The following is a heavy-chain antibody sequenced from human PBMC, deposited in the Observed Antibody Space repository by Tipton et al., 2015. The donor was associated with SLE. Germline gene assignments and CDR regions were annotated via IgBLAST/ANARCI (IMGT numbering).Heavy chain of an antibody. CDR2: ITPIFGTP. CDR3: ASPYGLGELSLEGAWFDP. V-gene: IGHV1-69*01. Sequence: QLVQSGAEVKKPGSSVKVSCKASGGTFSTYAISWVRQAPGQGLEWMGGITPIFGTPNYAQKFQGRVTITADESTNTAYMELSSLRSEDTAIYYCASPYGLGELSLEGAWFDPWGQGTLVTVSS. CDR1: GGTFSTYA. D-gene: IGHD3-16*02. J-gene: IGHJ5*02.